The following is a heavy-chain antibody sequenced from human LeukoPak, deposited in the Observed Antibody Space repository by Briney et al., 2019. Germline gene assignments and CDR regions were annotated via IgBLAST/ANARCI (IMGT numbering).Heavy chain of an antibody. CDR1: GFTFSSYA. D-gene: IGHD3-10*01. V-gene: IGHV3-23*01. CDR3: AKDRMVREASYYFDY. J-gene: IGHJ4*02. Sequence: GGSLRLSCAASGFTFSSYAMSWVRQAPGKGLEWVSAISGSGGSTYYADSVKGRFTISRDNSKNTLYLQMNSLRAEDTAVYYCAKDRMVREASYYFDYWGQGTLVTVSS. CDR2: ISGSGGST.